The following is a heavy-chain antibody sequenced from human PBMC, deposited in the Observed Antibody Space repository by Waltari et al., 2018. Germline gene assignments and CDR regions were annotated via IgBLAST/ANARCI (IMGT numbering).Heavy chain of an antibody. D-gene: IGHD3-10*01. Sequence: QVQLVQSGAEVKTPGASVKVSCKTSGYPFTAYHMQWVRQDPGQGLEWMGWSNSNSGDRGYAQKFLGRVTMTRDTSVSTIYMELSGLKSDDTAVYYCAREGLTGRGFDYWGQGTLVTVSS. CDR2: SNSNSGDR. J-gene: IGHJ4*02. CDR1: GYPFTAYH. V-gene: IGHV1-2*02. CDR3: AREGLTGRGFDY.